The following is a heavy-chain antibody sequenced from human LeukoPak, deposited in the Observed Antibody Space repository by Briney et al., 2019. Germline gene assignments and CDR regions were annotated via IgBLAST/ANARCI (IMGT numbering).Heavy chain of an antibody. J-gene: IGHJ4*02. CDR1: GFTFSSYS. D-gene: IGHD3-3*01. V-gene: IGHV3-48*01. Sequence: GGSLRLSCAASGFTFSSYSMNWVRQAPGKGLEWVSYISSSSSTIYYADSVKGRFTISRDNAKNSLYLQMNSLRAEDTAVYYCASTVNYDFWSGYTRAFDYWGQGTLVTVSS. CDR2: ISSSSSTI. CDR3: ASTVNYDFWSGYTRAFDY.